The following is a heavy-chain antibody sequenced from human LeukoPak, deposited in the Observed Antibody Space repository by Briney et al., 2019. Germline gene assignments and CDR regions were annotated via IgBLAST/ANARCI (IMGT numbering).Heavy chain of an antibody. CDR1: GYSISSGYY. J-gene: IGHJ3*02. D-gene: IGHD3-3*01. CDR2: IYHSGST. CDR3: ARATYDFWSGYRSDAFDI. V-gene: IGHV4-38-2*02. Sequence: SETLSLTCTVSGYSISSGYYWGWIRQPPGQGLEWIGSIYHSGSTYYNPSLKSRVTISVDTSKNQFSLKLSSVTAADTAVYYCARATYDFWSGYRSDAFDIWGQGTMVTVSS.